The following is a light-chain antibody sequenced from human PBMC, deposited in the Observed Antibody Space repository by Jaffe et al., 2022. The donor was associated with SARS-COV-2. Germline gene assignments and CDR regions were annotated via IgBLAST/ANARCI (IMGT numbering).Light chain of an antibody. V-gene: IGKV2-30*01. CDR1: QSLGYSHVDTY. CDR2: KVS. J-gene: IGKJ1*01. CDR3: MQGSHWPPWT. Sequence: DVVLTQSPLSLPVTLGQPASISCRSSQSLGYSHVDTYLMWFQQRPGQSPRRLIYKVSNRDSGVPDRFSGSGSGTEFTLKISRVEAEDIGVYYCMQGSHWPPWTFGQGTKVEIK.